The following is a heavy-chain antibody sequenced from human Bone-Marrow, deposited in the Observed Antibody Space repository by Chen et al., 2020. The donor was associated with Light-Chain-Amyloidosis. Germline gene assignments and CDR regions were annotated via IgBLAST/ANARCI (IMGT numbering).Heavy chain of an antibody. CDR1: GSTFSCYA. Sequence: QVQLVESGGGVVQPGRSLRLSCAASGSTFSCYAMHWVRQAPGKGLEWVAVISYDGSNKYYADSVKGRFTISRDNSKNTLYLQMNSLRAEDTAVYYCASRDSSSSSGYYYYGMDVWGQGTTVTVSS. J-gene: IGHJ6*02. D-gene: IGHD6-6*01. CDR3: ASRDSSSSSGYYYYGMDV. CDR2: ISYDGSNK. V-gene: IGHV3-30-3*01.